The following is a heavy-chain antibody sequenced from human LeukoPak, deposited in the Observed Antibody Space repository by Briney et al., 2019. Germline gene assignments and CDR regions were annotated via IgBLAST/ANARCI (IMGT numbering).Heavy chain of an antibody. D-gene: IGHD3-22*01. CDR3: ARDNYDSSGYYY. V-gene: IGHV4-4*07. J-gene: IGHJ4*02. CDR1: GGPISTYY. Sequence: SETLSLTCTVSGGPISTYYWNWIRQPAGKGLEWIGRIYSSGSTNYNPSLKSRVTMSVDTPKKQFSLKLSSVTAADTAVYYCARDNYDSSGYYYWGQGTLVTVSS. CDR2: IYSSGST.